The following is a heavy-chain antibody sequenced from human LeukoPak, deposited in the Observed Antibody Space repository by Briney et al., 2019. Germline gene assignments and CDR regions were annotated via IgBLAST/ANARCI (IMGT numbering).Heavy chain of an antibody. Sequence: PGGSLRLSCAASGFTFSSYAMHWVRQAPGKGLEWVAVISYDGSSKYYADSVKGRFTISRDNSKNTLYLQMNSLRAEDTAVYYCARSTYDSSGYYLPYFDYWGQGTLVTVSS. V-gene: IGHV3-30-3*01. CDR3: ARSTYDSSGYYLPYFDY. D-gene: IGHD3-22*01. CDR2: ISYDGSSK. CDR1: GFTFSSYA. J-gene: IGHJ4*02.